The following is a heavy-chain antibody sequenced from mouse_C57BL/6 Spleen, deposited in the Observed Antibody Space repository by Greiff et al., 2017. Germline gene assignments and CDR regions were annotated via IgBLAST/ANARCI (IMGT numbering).Heavy chain of an antibody. CDR3: ARPPVVARYWYFDV. V-gene: IGHV5-17*01. Sequence: EVMLVESGGGLVKPGGSLKLSCAASGFTFSDYGMHWVRQAPEKGLEWVAYISSGSSTIYYADTVKGRFTISRDNAKNTLFLQMTSLRSEDTAMYYCARPPVVARYWYFDVWGTGTTVTVSS. CDR1: GFTFSDYG. CDR2: ISSGSSTI. D-gene: IGHD1-1*01. J-gene: IGHJ1*03.